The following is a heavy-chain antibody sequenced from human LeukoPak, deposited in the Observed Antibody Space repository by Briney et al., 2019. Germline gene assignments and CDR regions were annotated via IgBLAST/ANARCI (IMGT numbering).Heavy chain of an antibody. Sequence: GGSLRLSCAASGFTVSSNYMSWVRQAPGKGLEWVSVIYSGGSTYYADSVKGRFTISRDNSKNTLYLQMNSLRAEDTAVYYCARAPFPYYYFDYWGQGTLVTVSS. CDR1: GFTVSSNY. CDR2: IYSGGST. D-gene: IGHD2-21*01. J-gene: IGHJ4*02. V-gene: IGHV3-53*01. CDR3: ARAPFPYYYFDY.